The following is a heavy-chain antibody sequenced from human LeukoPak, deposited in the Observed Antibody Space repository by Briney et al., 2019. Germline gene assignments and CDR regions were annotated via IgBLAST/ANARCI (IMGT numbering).Heavy chain of an antibody. V-gene: IGHV3-7*01. Sequence: GGALRLSCAASGFTFSSYWMSWVRPAPGKGLEWVANIKQDGSEKYYVDSVKGRFTISRDNAKNSLYLQMNSLRAEDTAVYYCAREGSGWYGTTDSYFDYWGQGTLVTVSS. CDR3: AREGSGWYGTTDSYFDY. CDR1: GFTFSSYW. J-gene: IGHJ4*02. D-gene: IGHD6-19*01. CDR2: IKQDGSEK.